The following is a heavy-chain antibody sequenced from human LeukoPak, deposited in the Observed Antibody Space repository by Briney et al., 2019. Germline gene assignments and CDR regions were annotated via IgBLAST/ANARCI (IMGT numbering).Heavy chain of an antibody. CDR1: GGSISSGGYY. CDR3: ARANIYVLRLLEWLEGAPGNAFDI. D-gene: IGHD3-3*01. CDR2: IYYSGST. V-gene: IGHV4-31*03. J-gene: IGHJ3*02. Sequence: PSETLSLTCTVSGGSISSGGYYWSWIRQHPGKGLEWIGYIYYSGSTYYNPSLKSRVTISVDTSKNQFSLKLSSVTAADTAVYYCARANIYVLRLLEWLEGAPGNAFDIWGQGTMVTVSS.